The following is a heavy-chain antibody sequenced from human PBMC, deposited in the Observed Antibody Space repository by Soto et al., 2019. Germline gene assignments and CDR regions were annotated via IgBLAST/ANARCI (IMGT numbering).Heavy chain of an antibody. J-gene: IGHJ6*02. CDR1: GGSISSRNW. CDR3: ARDLGIAAAGTPFFGMDV. V-gene: IGHV4-4*02. CDR2: IYHSGST. Sequence: QVQLQASGPGLVKPSGTLSLTCAVSGGSISSRNWWSWVRQPPGKGLEWIGEIYHSGSTNYNPSLKSRVTISVDKSKNQSSMKLSSVTAADTAVYYCARDLGIAAAGTPFFGMDVWGQGTTVTVSS. D-gene: IGHD6-13*01.